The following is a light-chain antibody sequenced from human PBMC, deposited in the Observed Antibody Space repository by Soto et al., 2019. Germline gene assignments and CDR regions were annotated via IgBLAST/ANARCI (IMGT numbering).Light chain of an antibody. CDR2: AAS. V-gene: IGKV1-39*01. CDR3: QKSYSTLWK. J-gene: IGKJ1*01. CDR1: QSISSY. Sequence: DIQMTQAPSSLCASVGDRVTMTCRAGQSISSYLNWYQQKPGKAPKLLIYAASSLQSGVPSRFSGSGSGTDFTLTISSLQPEDFATYYCQKSYSTLWKCGQGNKVDIK.